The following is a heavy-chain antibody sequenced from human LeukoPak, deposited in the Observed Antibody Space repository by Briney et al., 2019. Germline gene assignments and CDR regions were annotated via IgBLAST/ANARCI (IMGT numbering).Heavy chain of an antibody. CDR1: GFTFSSYA. D-gene: IGHD1-26*01. V-gene: IGHV3-30-3*01. CDR3: ARGGSYGGYFDY. CDR2: ISYDGSNE. Sequence: GGSLRLSCAASGFTFSSYAMHWVRQAPGKGLEWVAVISYDGSNEYYADSVKGRFTISRDNSKNTLYLQMNSLRAEDTAVYYCARGGSYGGYFDYWGQGTLVTVSS. J-gene: IGHJ4*02.